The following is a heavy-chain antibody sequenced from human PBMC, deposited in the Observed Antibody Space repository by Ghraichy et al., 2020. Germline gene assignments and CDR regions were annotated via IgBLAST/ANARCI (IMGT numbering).Heavy chain of an antibody. J-gene: IGHJ4*02. CDR2: ISGSGGST. CDR1: GFTFSSYA. Sequence: GGSLRLSCAASGFTFSSYAMSWVRQAPGKGLEWVSAISGSGGSTYYADSVKGRFTISRDNSKNTLYLQMNSLRVEDTAVYYCAKTPYNWNDVCFDYWGQGTLVTVSS. CDR3: AKTPYNWNDVCFDY. V-gene: IGHV3-23*01. D-gene: IGHD1-1*01.